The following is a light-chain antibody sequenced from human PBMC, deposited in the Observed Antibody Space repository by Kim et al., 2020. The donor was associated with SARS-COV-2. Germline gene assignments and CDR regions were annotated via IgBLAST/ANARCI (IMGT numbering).Light chain of an antibody. CDR2: RGG. CDR1: NIGSKS. J-gene: IGLJ1*01. Sequence: SVALGQTAKITCGGDNIGSKSVHWYQQRPGQAPVLVIFRGGNRPSGIPERFSGSNSGNTATLTISRAQAGDEADYYCQVWDSDTYVFGTGTKSPS. V-gene: IGLV3-9*01. CDR3: QVWDSDTYV.